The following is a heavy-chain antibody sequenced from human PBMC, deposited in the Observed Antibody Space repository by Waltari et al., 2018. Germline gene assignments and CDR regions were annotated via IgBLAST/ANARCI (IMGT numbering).Heavy chain of an antibody. V-gene: IGHV1-18*01. CDR2: ISAYNGNT. D-gene: IGHD3-16*02. J-gene: IGHJ3*02. CDR3: ALQGLGDDYIWGSYRQVAAFDI. CDR1: GYTFTSYG. Sequence: QVQLVQSGAEVKKPGASVKVSCKASGYTFTSYGISWVRQAPGQGLEWMGWISAYNGNTNYAQKLQGRVTMTTDTSTSTAYMELRSLRSDDTAVYYCALQGLGDDYIWGSYRQVAAFDIWGQGTMVTVSS.